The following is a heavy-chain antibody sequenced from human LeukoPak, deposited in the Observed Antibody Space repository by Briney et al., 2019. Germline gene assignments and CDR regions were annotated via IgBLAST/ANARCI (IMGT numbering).Heavy chain of an antibody. CDR1: GVSSSSSY. V-gene: IGHV4-39*07. CDR3: ARTIVGAAPYFDR. Sequence: SETLSLTCTVSGVSSSSSYLGWIRQPPGKGLEWIGNMYYSRNTYYNPSLKSRVTISVDTSKNQFSLKLTSVTAADTAVYYCARTIVGAAPYFDRWGQGALVTVSS. J-gene: IGHJ4*02. D-gene: IGHD1-26*01. CDR2: MYYSRNT.